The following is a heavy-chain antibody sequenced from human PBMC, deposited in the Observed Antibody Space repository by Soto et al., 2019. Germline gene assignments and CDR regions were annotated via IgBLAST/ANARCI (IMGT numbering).Heavy chain of an antibody. CDR2: ISSAGNSE. J-gene: IGHJ6*02. CDR3: ARGGASRPWRGYYSGMYV. D-gene: IGHD6-6*01. V-gene: IGHV3-30-3*01. Sequence: QVQLVESGGGVVQPGKSLRLSCAASGFAFSSSAIHWVRQAPGRGLEWVAVISSAGNSEYYGDSVRGRFTISRDNSENTVYLQMNSLQMEDTAVYFCARGGASRPWRGYYSGMYVWGQGATVNVSS. CDR1: GFAFSSSA.